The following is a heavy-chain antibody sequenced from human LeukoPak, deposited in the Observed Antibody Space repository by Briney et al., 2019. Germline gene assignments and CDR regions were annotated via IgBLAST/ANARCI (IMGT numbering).Heavy chain of an antibody. Sequence: SEALSLTCAVYGGSFSGYYWSWIRQPPGKGLEWIGYIYYSGSTNYNPSPKSRVTISVDTSKNQFSLKLSSVTAADTAVYYCARWRWLQSFNWFDPWGQGTLVTVSS. D-gene: IGHD6-19*01. CDR1: GGSFSGYY. V-gene: IGHV4-59*01. CDR2: IYYSGST. CDR3: ARWRWLQSFNWFDP. J-gene: IGHJ5*02.